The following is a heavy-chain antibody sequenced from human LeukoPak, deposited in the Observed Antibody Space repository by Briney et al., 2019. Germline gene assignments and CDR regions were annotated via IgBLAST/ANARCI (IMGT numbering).Heavy chain of an antibody. Sequence: GGSLRLSCAASGFTFSDYWMHWGRQAPGKGLVWVSGINTDGTSTKYADSVKGRFTISRDNARNTVYLQMNSLRAEDTAVYYCARARYSYTGIVDYWGQGTLVTVSS. V-gene: IGHV3-74*01. CDR1: GFTFSDYW. D-gene: IGHD5-18*01. CDR2: INTDGTST. J-gene: IGHJ4*02. CDR3: ARARYSYTGIVDY.